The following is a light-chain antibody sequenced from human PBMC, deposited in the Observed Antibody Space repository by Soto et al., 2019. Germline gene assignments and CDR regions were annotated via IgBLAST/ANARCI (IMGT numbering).Light chain of an antibody. V-gene: IGKV1-39*01. CDR1: RSISGY. CDR2: AAS. CDR3: QQYGASPFT. Sequence: DIQMTQSPSSLSAYVGDRVTITCRASRSISGYLNWYQQKPGKAPRLLIYAASSLQSGVPSRFSGSGSGADFTLTISSLQPEDSAVYYCQQYGASPFTFGPGTRVEI. J-gene: IGKJ3*01.